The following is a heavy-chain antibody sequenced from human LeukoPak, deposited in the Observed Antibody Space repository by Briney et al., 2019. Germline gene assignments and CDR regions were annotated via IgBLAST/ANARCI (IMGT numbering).Heavy chain of an antibody. J-gene: IGHJ4*02. CDR1: GGSISSSSYY. Sequence: PSETLSLTCTVSGGSISSSSYYWGWIRQPPGKGLEWIGSIYYSGSTYHNPSLKSRVTISVDTSKNQFSLKLSSVTAADTAVYYCARLKEGIDYWGQGTLVTVSS. CDR2: IYYSGST. V-gene: IGHV4-39*01. CDR3: ARLKEGIDY. D-gene: IGHD3-10*01.